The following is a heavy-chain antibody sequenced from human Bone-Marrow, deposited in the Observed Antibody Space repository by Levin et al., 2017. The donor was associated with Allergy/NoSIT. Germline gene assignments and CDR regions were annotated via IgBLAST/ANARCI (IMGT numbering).Heavy chain of an antibody. Sequence: GGSLRLSCAASGFTFSDYYMSWIRQAPGKGLEWVSYISSSGSTIYYADSVKGRFTISRDNAKNSLYLQMNSLRAEDTAVYYCARDVASIAVAGRRSRWFDPWGQGTLVTVSS. J-gene: IGHJ5*02. CDR2: ISSSGSTI. D-gene: IGHD6-19*01. CDR1: GFTFSDYY. V-gene: IGHV3-11*01. CDR3: ARDVASIAVAGRRSRWFDP.